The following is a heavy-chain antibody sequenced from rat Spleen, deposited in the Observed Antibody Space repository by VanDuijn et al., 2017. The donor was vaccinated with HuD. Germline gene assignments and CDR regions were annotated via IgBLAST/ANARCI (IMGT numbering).Heavy chain of an antibody. Sequence: EVQLQESGPGLVKPSQSLSLTCSVTGYSITSTYRWNWIRKFPGNKLEWMGYINSAGSTNYNPSLRGRISITRDTSKNQFFLQVKSVTTEDTAAYYCARWGVALDYWGQGVMVTVSS. CDR2: INSAGST. CDR3: ARWGVALDY. CDR1: GYSITSTYR. V-gene: IGHV3-3*01. D-gene: IGHD1-8*01. J-gene: IGHJ2*01.